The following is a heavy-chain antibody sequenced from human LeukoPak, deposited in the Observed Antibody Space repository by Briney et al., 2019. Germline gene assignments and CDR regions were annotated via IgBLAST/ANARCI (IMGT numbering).Heavy chain of an antibody. V-gene: IGHV3-7*01. CDR1: GFNFNTYW. D-gene: IGHD3-9*01. CDR2: IEQDGSEK. CDR3: ARAPPEHFDWFLWFDY. J-gene: IGHJ4*02. Sequence: GGSLRLSCAASGFNFNTYWMSWVRQAPGKGLEWVANIEQDGSEKYYVDSVKGRFTISRDNAKNSLYLQMNNLRAEDTAVYYCARAPPEHFDWFLWFDYWGQGTLVTVSS.